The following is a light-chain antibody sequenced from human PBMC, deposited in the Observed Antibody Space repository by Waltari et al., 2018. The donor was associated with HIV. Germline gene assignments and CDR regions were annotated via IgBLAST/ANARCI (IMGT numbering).Light chain of an antibody. CDR1: SGSISDNY. V-gene: IGLV6-57*01. CDR2: EDD. Sequence: NFMLTQPPSVSESPGQTITISCTRCSGSISDNYVQWFQQSPGSSPTTLIYEDDQRPSGVPDRFSGSIDRSSNSASLTISGLKTEDEADYYCQSYDTKSQVFGGGTKVTVL. CDR3: QSYDTKSQV. J-gene: IGLJ2*01.